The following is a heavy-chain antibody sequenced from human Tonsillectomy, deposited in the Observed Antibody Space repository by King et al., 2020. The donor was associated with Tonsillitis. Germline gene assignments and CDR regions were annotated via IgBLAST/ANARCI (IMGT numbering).Heavy chain of an antibody. CDR3: FHLHIDILTGYYIAEF. CDR2: IKSKTDGGTA. D-gene: IGHD3-9*01. V-gene: IGHV3-15*01. J-gene: IGHJ4*02. CDR1: GIIFSNAW. Sequence: VQLVESGGGLVKPGGSLRLSCAASGIIFSNAWMNWVRQAPGKGLEWVGRIKSKTDGGTADYAAPVKGRFTISRDDSKSTLSLQMNSLKTEDTAVYYCFHLHIDILTGYYIAEFWGQGTLVTVSS.